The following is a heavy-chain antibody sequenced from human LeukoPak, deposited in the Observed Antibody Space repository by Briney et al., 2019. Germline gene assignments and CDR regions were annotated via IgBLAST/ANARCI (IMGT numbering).Heavy chain of an antibody. J-gene: IGHJ4*02. D-gene: IGHD1-14*01. V-gene: IGHV3-74*01. CDR3: ASRTGVY. CDR1: RLTFGSYW. CDR2: INTDGSST. Sequence: QTGASLRLSCAASRLTFGSYWMHWVRQAPGKGLVWVSRINTDGSSTTYADSVKGRFTISRDNAKNTLYLQMNSLRAEDTAVYYCASRTGVYWGQGTLVTVSS.